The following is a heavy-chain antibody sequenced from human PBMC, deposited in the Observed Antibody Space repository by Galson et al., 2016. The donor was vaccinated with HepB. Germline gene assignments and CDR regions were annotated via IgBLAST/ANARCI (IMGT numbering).Heavy chain of an antibody. CDR1: GYSFSNYW. Sequence: QSGAEVKKPGESLRISCKTSGYSFSNYWIAWVRQMPGKGLEWMGIIHSGDSDTRYSPSFQGQVTISTDKSIRTSYLQWTRLKASDTAMYYCARKGNFDTLYYGLDVWGQGTTVTVSS. J-gene: IGHJ6*02. D-gene: IGHD3-22*01. CDR3: ARKGNFDTLYYGLDV. CDR2: IHSGDSDT. V-gene: IGHV5-51*01.